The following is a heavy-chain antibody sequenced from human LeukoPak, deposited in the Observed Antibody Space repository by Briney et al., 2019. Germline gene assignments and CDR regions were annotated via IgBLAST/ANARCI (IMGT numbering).Heavy chain of an antibody. J-gene: IGHJ3*02. CDR1: GYTFTSKG. Sequence: GASVKLSCNASGYTFTSKGISWGRQAPGQGLEWMGWISAYNGNTNYAQKFQGRVTMTTDTSTSTAYMELWSLRSDDTAVYYCARHRGWFGELLFIGAFDIWGQGTMVTVSS. V-gene: IGHV1-18*01. D-gene: IGHD3-10*01. CDR2: ISAYNGNT. CDR3: ARHRGWFGELLFIGAFDI.